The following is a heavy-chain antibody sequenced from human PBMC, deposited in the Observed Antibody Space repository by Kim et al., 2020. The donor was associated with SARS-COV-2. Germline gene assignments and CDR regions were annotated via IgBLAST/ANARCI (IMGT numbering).Heavy chain of an antibody. CDR3: ARVDTAMVNWVDYFDY. D-gene: IGHD5-18*01. CDR1: GYTFTSYG. Sequence: ASVKVSCKASGYTFTSYGISWVRQAPGQGLEWMGWISAYNGNTNYAQKLQGRVTMTTDTSTSTAYMELRSLRSDDTAVYYCARVDTAMVNWVDYFDYWGQGTLVTVSS. V-gene: IGHV1-18*01. J-gene: IGHJ4*02. CDR2: ISAYNGNT.